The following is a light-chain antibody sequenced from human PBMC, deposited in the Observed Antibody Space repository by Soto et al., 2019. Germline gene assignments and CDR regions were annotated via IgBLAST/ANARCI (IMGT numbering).Light chain of an antibody. CDR1: SSDVGYYNY. J-gene: IGLJ1*01. CDR3: ASYTSSGTDV. V-gene: IGLV2-14*01. CDR2: EIS. Sequence: QSALTQPASVSGSPGQSITISCTGSSSDVGYYNYVSWYQHHPGKAPKLLIFEISRRPSWTSSRFYGSRSGYTASLTISGLQAEDEADYYCASYTSSGTDVFGPGTKVIVL.